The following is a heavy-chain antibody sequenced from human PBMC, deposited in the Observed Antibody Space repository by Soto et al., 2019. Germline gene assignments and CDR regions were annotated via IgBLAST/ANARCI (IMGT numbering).Heavy chain of an antibody. CDR2: ISYDGSNK. CDR3: VLYCSSTSCYGLFDY. V-gene: IGHV3-30*03. J-gene: IGHJ4*02. CDR1: GFTFSSYG. D-gene: IGHD2-2*01. Sequence: QVQLVESGGGVVQPGRSLRLSCAASGFTFSSYGMHWVRQAPGKGLEWVAVISYDGSNKYYADSVKGRFTISRDNSKNTLYLQMNSLRAEDTAVYYCVLYCSSTSCYGLFDYWGQGTLVTVSS.